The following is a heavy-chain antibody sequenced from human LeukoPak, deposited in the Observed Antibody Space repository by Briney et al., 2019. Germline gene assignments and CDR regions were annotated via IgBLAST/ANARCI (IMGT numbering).Heavy chain of an antibody. V-gene: IGHV1-8*01. J-gene: IGHJ4*02. CDR2: MNPNRGNT. CDR3: AGGGSSSDYFDY. Sequence: ASVKVSCKASGYTFTSYDINWVQQATGQGLEWMGWMNPNRGNTGYAQKFQGRVTMTRNTSITTAYMELSSLRSEDTAVYYCAGGGSSSDYFDYWGQGTLVTVSS. D-gene: IGHD6-13*01. CDR1: GYTFTSYD.